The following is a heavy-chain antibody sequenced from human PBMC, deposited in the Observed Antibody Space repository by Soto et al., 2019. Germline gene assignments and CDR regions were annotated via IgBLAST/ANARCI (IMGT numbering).Heavy chain of an antibody. CDR3: ARIQLDTIMALDY. V-gene: IGHV3-33*01. D-gene: IGHD5-18*01. J-gene: IGHJ4*02. CDR2: IWSDGNNR. Sequence: QVQLVESGGGVLQPGKSLRLSYVASGFSFNTYGFHWVRQAPGKGLEWVSVIWSDGNNRYYADSVKGRFTISRDRSKNTLYLQMNSLRVEDTAVYYCARIQLDTIMALDYWGQGTLVTVSS. CDR1: GFSFNTYG.